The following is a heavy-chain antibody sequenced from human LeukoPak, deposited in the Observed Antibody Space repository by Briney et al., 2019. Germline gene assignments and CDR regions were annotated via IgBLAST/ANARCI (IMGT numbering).Heavy chain of an antibody. CDR1: GGTFSSYA. V-gene: IGHV1-69*13. Sequence: SVKVSCKASGGTFSSYAISWVRQAPGQGLEWMGGIIPIFGTANYAQKFQGRVTITADESTSTAYMELSSLRSEDTAVYYCARVYSKILNWFDPWGQGTLVTVSS. CDR3: ARVYSKILNWFDP. D-gene: IGHD4-11*01. J-gene: IGHJ5*02. CDR2: IIPIFGTA.